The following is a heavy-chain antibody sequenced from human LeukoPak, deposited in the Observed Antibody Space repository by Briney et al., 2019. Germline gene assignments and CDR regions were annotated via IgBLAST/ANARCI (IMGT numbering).Heavy chain of an antibody. J-gene: IGHJ5*02. CDR3: VRDGEGAGISVNYWFDP. Sequence: ASVKVSCKASGFTFTIYDTNWVRQDSGQGFEWMAWMNPNTGNTGYAQKFQGRVTMTRDTSTSTAYMELRGLRSEDTAVYYCVRDGEGAGISVNYWFDPWGQGTLVTVSS. D-gene: IGHD6-13*01. CDR2: MNPNTGNT. V-gene: IGHV1-8*01. CDR1: GFTFTIYD.